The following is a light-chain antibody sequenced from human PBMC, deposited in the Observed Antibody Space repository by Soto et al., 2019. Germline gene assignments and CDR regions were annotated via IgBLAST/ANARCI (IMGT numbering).Light chain of an antibody. J-gene: IGLJ1*01. CDR2: NVY. Sequence: QSALTQPASVSGSPGQSITISCTGTSSDVGAYNFVSWHQQHPGKAPKLMIYNVYDRPSGISYRFSDSKSGNTASLTISGLQGEDEADYYCSAYTVSRTYVFGTGTKVTV. CDR3: SAYTVSRTYV. CDR1: SSDVGAYNF. V-gene: IGLV2-14*03.